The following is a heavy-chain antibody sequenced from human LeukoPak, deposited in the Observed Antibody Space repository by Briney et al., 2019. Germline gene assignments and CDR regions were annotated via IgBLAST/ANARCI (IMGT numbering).Heavy chain of an antibody. J-gene: IGHJ4*02. CDR1: GFTFSSYA. V-gene: IGHV3-30-3*01. CDR3: ARGGWNYPVRH. CDR2: ISYDGSNK. D-gene: IGHD1-7*01. Sequence: GGSLRLSCAASGFTFSSYAMHWVRQAPGKGLEWVAVISYDGSNKYYADSVKGRFTISRDNSKNTLYLQMNSLRAEDTAVYYCARGGWNYPVRHWGQGTLVTVSS.